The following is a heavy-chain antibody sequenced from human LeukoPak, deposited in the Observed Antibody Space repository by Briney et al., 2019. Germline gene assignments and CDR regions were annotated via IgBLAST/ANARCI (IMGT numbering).Heavy chain of an antibody. CDR2: INHSGST. CDR1: GGSISSGDYY. V-gene: IGHV4-39*07. Sequence: SETLSLTCTVSGGSISSGDYYWSWIRQPPGKGLEWIGEINHSGSTNYNPSLKSRVTISVYTSKNQFSLKLSSVTAADTAVYYCARPRYCSSTSCYRTYYFDYWGQGTLVTVSS. J-gene: IGHJ4*02. D-gene: IGHD2-2*02. CDR3: ARPRYCSSTSCYRTYYFDY.